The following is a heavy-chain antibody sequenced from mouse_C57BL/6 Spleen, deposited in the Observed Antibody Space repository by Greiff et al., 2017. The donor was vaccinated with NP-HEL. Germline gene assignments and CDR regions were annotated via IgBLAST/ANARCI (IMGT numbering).Heavy chain of an antibody. CDR2: ISSGSSTI. V-gene: IGHV5-17*01. CDR1: GFTFSDYG. Sequence: EVHLVESGGGLVKPGGSLKLSCAASGFTFSDYGMHWVRQAPEKGLEWVAYISSGSSTIYYADTVKGRFTISRDNAKNTLFLQMTSLRSEDTAMYYCARRTVTDGYYAMDYWGQGTSVTVSS. D-gene: IGHD2-10*02. CDR3: ARRTVTDGYYAMDY. J-gene: IGHJ4*01.